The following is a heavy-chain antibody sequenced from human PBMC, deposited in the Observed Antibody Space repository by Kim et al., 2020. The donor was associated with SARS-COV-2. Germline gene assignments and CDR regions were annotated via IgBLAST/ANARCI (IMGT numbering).Heavy chain of an antibody. V-gene: IGHV3-23*01. CDR1: GFTFSNYA. D-gene: IGHD1-7*01. CDR3: AKDQRTPSV. J-gene: IGHJ4*02. CDR2: IISNGGAT. Sequence: GGSLRLSCAASGFTFSNYAMSWVRQAPGRGLEWVSSIISNGGATYYAGSVKGRFTISRDNSKNTVYLQMNFLRADDTAVYYCAKDQRTPSVWGQGTLVTVSS.